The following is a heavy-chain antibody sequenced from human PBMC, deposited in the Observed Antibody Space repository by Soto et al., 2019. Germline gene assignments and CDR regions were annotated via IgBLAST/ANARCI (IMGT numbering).Heavy chain of an antibody. CDR3: AKAFKYTSDLDY. CDR2: ISGRDGGA. D-gene: IGHD2-2*02. J-gene: IGHJ4*02. V-gene: IGHV3-23*01. CDR1: GFTFSSHR. Sequence: GGSLRLSCAASGFTFSSHRMSWVRQAPGKGLQWVSSISGRDGGAYYADSVKGRFTISRDNSKNTLSLQMDSLRAEDTAVYYCAKAFKYTSDLDYWGQGQCSPSPQ.